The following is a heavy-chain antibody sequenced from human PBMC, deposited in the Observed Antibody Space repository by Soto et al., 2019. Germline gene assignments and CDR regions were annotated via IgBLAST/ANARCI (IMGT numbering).Heavy chain of an antibody. CDR2: IYSGGST. Sequence: GGGLIQPGGSLRLSCAASGFTVRYNFMSWVRQAPGKGLEWVSVIYSGGSTHYTDSVKGRFTISRDSSKNTLFLQMSSLRAEDTAVYYCVREGLPGSWGQGTLVTVSS. J-gene: IGHJ5*02. CDR1: GFTVRYNF. D-gene: IGHD5-12*01. V-gene: IGHV3-53*01. CDR3: VREGLPGS.